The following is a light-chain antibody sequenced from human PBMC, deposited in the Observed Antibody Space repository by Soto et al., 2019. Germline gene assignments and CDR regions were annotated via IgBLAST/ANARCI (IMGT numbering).Light chain of an antibody. CDR1: SSDVGGYNY. J-gene: IGLJ1*01. CDR3: ISYVGTNSYV. V-gene: IGLV2-8*01. Sequence: QSALTQPPSASGSPGQSVTISCTGTSSDVGGYNYVSWYQQHPGKAPKLIIYEIYKRPSGVPDRFSGSKSGNTAALTVSGLQAEDEADYYCISYVGTNSYVFGTGTKVTVL. CDR2: EIY.